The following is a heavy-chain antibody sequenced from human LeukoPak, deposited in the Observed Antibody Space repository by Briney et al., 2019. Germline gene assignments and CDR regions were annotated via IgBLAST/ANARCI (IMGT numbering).Heavy chain of an antibody. CDR2: INPNSGGT. D-gene: IGHD1-1*01. Sequence: ASVKVSCKASGYTFTGYYMHWVRQAPGQGLEWMGWINPNSGGTNYAQKFQGRVTMTRDMSISTAYMELSRLRSDDTAVYYCARQRSGRGAFDYWGQGTLVTVSS. CDR3: ARQRSGRGAFDY. V-gene: IGHV1-2*02. J-gene: IGHJ4*02. CDR1: GYTFTGYY.